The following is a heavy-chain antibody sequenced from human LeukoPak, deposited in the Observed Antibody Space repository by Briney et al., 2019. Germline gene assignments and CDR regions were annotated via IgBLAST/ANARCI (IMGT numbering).Heavy chain of an antibody. D-gene: IGHD5-18*01. CDR3: ANGAMVFDY. CDR2: IGYDGSNK. V-gene: IGHV3-30*02. CDR1: GFTFSSYG. Sequence: GGSLRLSCAASGFTFSSYGMHWVRQAPGKGLEWVAFIGYDGSNKYYADSVKGRFTISRDNSKNTLYLQMNSLRAEDTAVYYCANGAMVFDYWGQGTLVTVSS. J-gene: IGHJ4*02.